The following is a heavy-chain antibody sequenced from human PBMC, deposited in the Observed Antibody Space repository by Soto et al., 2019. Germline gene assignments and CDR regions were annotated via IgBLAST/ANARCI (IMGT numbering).Heavy chain of an antibody. V-gene: IGHV3-48*04. CDR2: INSGMTTK. Sequence: GGSLRLSCAASVFRFNNHDMNWVRQAPGKGLEWVSFINSGMTTKYYADSVKGRFTISRDSAENLLYLQMNSLRVEDTAVYYCARQGGYGDLESWGQGTLVTVSS. CDR1: VFRFNNHD. CDR3: ARQGGYGDLES. D-gene: IGHD4-17*01. J-gene: IGHJ4*02.